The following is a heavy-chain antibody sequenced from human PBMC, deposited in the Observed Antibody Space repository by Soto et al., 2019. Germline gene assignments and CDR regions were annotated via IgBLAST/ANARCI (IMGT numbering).Heavy chain of an antibody. J-gene: IGHJ6*03. Sequence: SQKVSSRVSGYRCTGYGGGWVLKKHGKGLEWMGIIYPGDSDTRYSPSFQGQVTISADKSISTAYLQWSSLKASDTAMYYCARHEVTINYYYMHVWGKGTTVTVSS. V-gene: IGHV5-51*01. CDR3: ARHEVTINYYYMHV. D-gene: IGHD3-9*01. CDR1: GYRCTGYG. CDR2: IYPGDSDT.